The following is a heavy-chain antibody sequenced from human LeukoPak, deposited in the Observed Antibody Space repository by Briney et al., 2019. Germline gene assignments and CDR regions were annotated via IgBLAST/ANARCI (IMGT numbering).Heavy chain of an antibody. CDR1: GFTFSNVC. D-gene: IGHD4-17*01. CDR2: SKSTTDTGTT. Sequence: PGGSLRLSCAVSGFTFSNVCISWVRQAPGKGLEWVGRSKSTTDTGTTDYPAPVKGRFTTSRDDSKNMLYLQMNRLKTEDTAVYYCTTDMRPHGDLDYWGQGTLVTVSS. V-gene: IGHV3-15*01. J-gene: IGHJ4*02. CDR3: TTDMRPHGDLDY.